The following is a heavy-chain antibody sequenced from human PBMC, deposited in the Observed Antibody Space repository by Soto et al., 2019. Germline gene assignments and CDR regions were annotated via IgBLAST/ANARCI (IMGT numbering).Heavy chain of an antibody. D-gene: IGHD6-13*01. V-gene: IGHV5-51*01. CDR2: IYPSGSYT. Sequence: HGESLKISCKGSGYTFSSYWIGWVRQMSGKGLEWMGIIYPSGSYTRYSPSFQGQVTISADKSISTAYLQWSSLKASDTAMYYCARYLVAAGTGSPLDYWGQGTLVTVSS. CDR1: GYTFSSYW. CDR3: ARYLVAAGTGSPLDY. J-gene: IGHJ4*02.